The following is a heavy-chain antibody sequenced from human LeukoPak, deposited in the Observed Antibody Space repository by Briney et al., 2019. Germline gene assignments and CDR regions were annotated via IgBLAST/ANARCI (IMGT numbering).Heavy chain of an antibody. D-gene: IGHD3-22*01. J-gene: IGHJ3*02. CDR1: GYTFTSHF. CDR3: ARVKSYYYDTSDKDAFDI. V-gene: IGHV1-46*01. CDR2: INPRGGST. Sequence: ASVKVSCKASGYTFTSHFMHWVRQAPGQGLEWMGIINPRGGSTSYTQKFQGRVTKTRDTSTSTVYMELSSLRSEDTAVYYCARVKSYYYDTSDKDAFDIWGQGTMVTVSS.